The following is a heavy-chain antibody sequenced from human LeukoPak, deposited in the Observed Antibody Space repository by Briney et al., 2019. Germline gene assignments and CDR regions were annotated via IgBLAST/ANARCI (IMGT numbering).Heavy chain of an antibody. V-gene: IGHV4-4*07. D-gene: IGHD6-13*01. J-gene: IGHJ4*02. CDR3: AEGIAAAGEFDY. CDR1: GGSISSYY. Sequence: ASETLSLTCTVSGGSISSYYWSWIRQPAGKGLEWIGRIYTSGSTNYNPSLKSRVTMSVDTSKNQFSLKLSSVTAADTAVYYCAEGIAAAGEFDYWGQGTLVTVSS. CDR2: IYTSGST.